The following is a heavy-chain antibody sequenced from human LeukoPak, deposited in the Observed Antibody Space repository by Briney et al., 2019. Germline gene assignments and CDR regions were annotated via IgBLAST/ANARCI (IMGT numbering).Heavy chain of an antibody. CDR2: IATGGPNT. V-gene: IGHV3-23*01. Sequence: GGSLRLSCTASGFTFSSYTMSWVRQAPGKGLKWVSTIATGGPNTYYADSVKGRFTISRDNSKNTLYLQMNSLRAEDTAVYYCAKTLLGIGGYYFDYWGQGTLVTVSS. CDR3: AKTLLGIGGYYFDY. J-gene: IGHJ4*02. D-gene: IGHD7-27*01. CDR1: GFTFSSYT.